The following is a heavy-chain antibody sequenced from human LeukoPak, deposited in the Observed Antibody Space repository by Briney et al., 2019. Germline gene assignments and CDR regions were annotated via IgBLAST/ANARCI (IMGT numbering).Heavy chain of an antibody. CDR1: GGSISSGDYY. CDR2: IYYSGST. CDR3: ARHRGDYYDSSGSSSGY. D-gene: IGHD3-22*01. J-gene: IGHJ4*02. Sequence: PSETLSLTCTVSGGSISSGDYYWSWIRQPPGKGLEWIGYIYYSGSTYYNPSLKSRVTISVDTSRNQFSLKLSSVTAADTAVYYCARHRGDYYDSSGSSSGYWGQGTLVTVSS. V-gene: IGHV4-30-4*01.